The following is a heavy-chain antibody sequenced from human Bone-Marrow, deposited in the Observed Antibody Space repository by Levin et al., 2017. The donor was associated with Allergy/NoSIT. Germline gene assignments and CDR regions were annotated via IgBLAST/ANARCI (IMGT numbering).Heavy chain of an antibody. D-gene: IGHD3-10*01. V-gene: IGHV3-74*01. CDR1: GFAFSNYW. J-gene: IGHJ4*02. CDR3: ARDPFAYNFGSGSYLDY. CDR2: INRGGTST. Sequence: GASVKVSCAASGFAFSNYWMHWVRQAPGKGLVWVSRINRGGTSTTYADSVQGRFTISRDNAKNTLYLQMNSLRAEDTAVYYCARDPFAYNFGSGSYLDYWGQGTLVSVSS.